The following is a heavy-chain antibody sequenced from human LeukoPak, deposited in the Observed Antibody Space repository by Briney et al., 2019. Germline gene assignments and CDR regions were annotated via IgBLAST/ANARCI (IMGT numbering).Heavy chain of an antibody. J-gene: IGHJ4*02. CDR3: AKGLPGWYAPGELVDY. CDR1: GFTFDDYA. Sequence: PGASLRLSCAASGFTFDDYAMHWVRQAPGKGLEWVSLISGDGGSTYYADSVKGRFTISRDNSKNSLYLQMNSLRTEDTALYYCAKGLPGWYAPGELVDYWGQGTLVTVSS. CDR2: ISGDGGST. D-gene: IGHD6-19*01. V-gene: IGHV3-43*02.